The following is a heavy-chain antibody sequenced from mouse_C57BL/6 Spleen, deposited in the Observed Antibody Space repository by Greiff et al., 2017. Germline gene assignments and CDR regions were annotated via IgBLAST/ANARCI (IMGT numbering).Heavy chain of an antibody. CDR3: ARVLFTTVVATCAMDY. V-gene: IGHV1-81*01. J-gene: IGHJ4*01. CDR2: IYPRSGNT. Sequence: QVQLQQSGAELARPGASVKLSCKASGYTFTSYGISWVKQRTGQGLEWIGEIYPRSGNTYYNEKFKGKATLTADKSSSTAYMELRSLTSEDFAIXFCARVLFTTVVATCAMDYWGQGTSVTVSS. CDR1: GYTFTSYG. D-gene: IGHD1-1*01.